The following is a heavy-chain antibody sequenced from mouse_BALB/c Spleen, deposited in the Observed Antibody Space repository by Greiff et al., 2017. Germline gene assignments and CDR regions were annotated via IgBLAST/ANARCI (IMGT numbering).Heavy chain of an antibody. J-gene: IGHJ3*01. D-gene: IGHD2-10*02. V-gene: IGHV5-6-4*01. CDR2: ISSGGSYT. CDR3: TREYGNYLFAY. Sequence: EVKLVESGGGLVKPGGSLKLSCAASGFTFSSYTMSWVRQTPEKRLEWVATISSGGSYTYYPDSVKGRFTISRDNAKNTLYLQMSSLKSEDTAMYYCTREYGNYLFAYWGQGTLVTVSA. CDR1: GFTFSSYT.